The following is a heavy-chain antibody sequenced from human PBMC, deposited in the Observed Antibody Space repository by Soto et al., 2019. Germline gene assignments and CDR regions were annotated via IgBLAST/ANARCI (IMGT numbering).Heavy chain of an antibody. Sequence: ASVKVSCKASGYTFTSYYMHWVRQAPGQGLEWMGIFNPSGGSTSYAQKFQGRVTMTRDTSTSTVYMELSSLRSEDTAVYYCAREDRCSGGSCQPYYYYGMDVWGQGTTVTVSS. CDR3: AREDRCSGGSCQPYYYYGMDV. D-gene: IGHD2-15*01. CDR2: FNPSGGST. CDR1: GYTFTSYY. V-gene: IGHV1-46*01. J-gene: IGHJ6*02.